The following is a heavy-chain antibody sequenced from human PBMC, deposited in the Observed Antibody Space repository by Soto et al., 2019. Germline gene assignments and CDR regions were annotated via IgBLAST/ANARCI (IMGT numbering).Heavy chain of an antibody. CDR1: GGSVSSGSHY. CDR2: IYASGSP. V-gene: IGHV4-61*01. CDR3: ARGVGSSPPRY. J-gene: IGHJ4*02. Sequence: SETLSLTCAVSGGSVSSGSHYWSWVRQPPGHELEWIGYIYASGSPYYNPSLRSRVTISADTSKNQISLKLTSPTAADTAVYYCARGVGSSPPRYWGRGTLVTVSS. D-gene: IGHD1-26*01.